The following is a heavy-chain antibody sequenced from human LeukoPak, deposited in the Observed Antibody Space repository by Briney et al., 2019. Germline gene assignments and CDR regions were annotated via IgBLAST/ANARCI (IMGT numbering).Heavy chain of an antibody. CDR3: ARGVGYDFWSGYYTGNYFDY. V-gene: IGHV3-66*01. CDR1: GFTFSNAW. D-gene: IGHD3-3*01. J-gene: IGHJ4*02. Sequence: GGSLRLSCAASGFTFSNAWMSWVRQAPGKGLEWVSVIYSGGSTYYADSVKGRFTISRDNSKNTLYLQMNSLRAEDTAVYYCARGVGYDFWSGYYTGNYFDYWGQGTLVTVSS. CDR2: IYSGGST.